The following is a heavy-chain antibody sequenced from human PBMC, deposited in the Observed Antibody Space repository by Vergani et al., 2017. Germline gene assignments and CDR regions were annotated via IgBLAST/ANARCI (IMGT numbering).Heavy chain of an antibody. Sequence: QVQLVESGGGVVQPGRSLRLSCAASGFTFSSYGMHWVRQAPGKGLEWVAVISYDGSNKYYADSVKGRFTISRDNSKNTLYLQMNSLRAEDTAVYYCARSPHSIPYPDYYYYMDVWGKGTTVTVSS. CDR2: ISYDGSNK. CDR3: ARSPHSIPYPDYYYYMDV. D-gene: IGHD2-21*01. CDR1: GFTFSSYG. J-gene: IGHJ6*03. V-gene: IGHV3-30*03.